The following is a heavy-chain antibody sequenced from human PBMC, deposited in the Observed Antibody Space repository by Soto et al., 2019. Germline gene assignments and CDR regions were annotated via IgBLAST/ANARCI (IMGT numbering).Heavy chain of an antibody. J-gene: IGHJ4*02. V-gene: IGHV5-51*01. CDR3: ARAPSYNGPYSEY. Sequence: PGESLKISCKGSGYTFTNYWIAWVRQMPGKGLEWMGIIYAGDSDTRYSPSFQGQVTISADKSISTAYLQWSSLKASDSATYYCARAPSYNGPYSEYWGQGTLVTVSS. CDR1: GYTFTNYW. D-gene: IGHD2-8*01. CDR2: IYAGDSDT.